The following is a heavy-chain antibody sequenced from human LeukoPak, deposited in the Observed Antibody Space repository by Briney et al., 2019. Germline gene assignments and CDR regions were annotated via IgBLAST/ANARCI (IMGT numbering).Heavy chain of an antibody. CDR1: GFTFDDYA. D-gene: IGHD3-10*01. V-gene: IGHV3-9*01. CDR3: AKDMGGSGVDAFDI. CDR2: ISWNSGSI. J-gene: IGHJ3*02. Sequence: GGSLRLSCAASGFTFDDYAMHWVRQAPGKGLEWVSGISWNSGSIGYADSVKGRFTISRDNAKNSLYLQMNSLRAEDTALYYCAKDMGGSGVDAFDIWGQGTMVTVSS.